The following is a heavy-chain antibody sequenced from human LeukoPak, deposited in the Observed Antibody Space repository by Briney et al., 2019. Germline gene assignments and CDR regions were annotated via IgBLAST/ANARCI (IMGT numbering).Heavy chain of an antibody. CDR1: GYTFTGYY. Sequence: GALVKVSCKASGYTFTGYYMHWVRQAPGQGLEWMGIINPSGGSTSYAQKFQGRVTMTRDTSTSTVYMELSSLRSEDTAVYYCARDLYYYDSSGQQNYFDYWGQGTLVTVSS. CDR3: ARDLYYYDSSGQQNYFDY. D-gene: IGHD3-22*01. V-gene: IGHV1-46*01. CDR2: INPSGGST. J-gene: IGHJ4*02.